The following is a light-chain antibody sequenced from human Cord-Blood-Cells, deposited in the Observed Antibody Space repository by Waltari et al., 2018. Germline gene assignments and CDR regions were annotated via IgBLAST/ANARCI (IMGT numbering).Light chain of an antibody. CDR3: LSADSSGTWV. CDR1: ALPKKY. Sequence: SYELTQPPSVSVSLGQMARITCSGEALPKKYAYWYQQKPGQFPVLVIYKDSERPPGIPERFSGSSSGTIVTLTISGVQAEDEADYCCLSADSSGTWVFGGGTKLTVL. V-gene: IGLV3-16*01. J-gene: IGLJ3*02. CDR2: KDS.